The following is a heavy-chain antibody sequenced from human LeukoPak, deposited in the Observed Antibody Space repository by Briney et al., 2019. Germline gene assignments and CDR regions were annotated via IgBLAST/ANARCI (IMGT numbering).Heavy chain of an antibody. V-gene: IGHV4-59*01. CDR2: IYYSGSA. Sequence: SETLSLTCAVYGGSFSGYYWSWIRQPPGKGLEWIGYIYYSGSANYNPSLKSRVTISVDTSKNQFSLKLSSVTAADTAVYYCARSYGSGNYFDYWGQGTLVTVSS. CDR1: GGSFSGYY. D-gene: IGHD3-10*01. J-gene: IGHJ4*02. CDR3: ARSYGSGNYFDY.